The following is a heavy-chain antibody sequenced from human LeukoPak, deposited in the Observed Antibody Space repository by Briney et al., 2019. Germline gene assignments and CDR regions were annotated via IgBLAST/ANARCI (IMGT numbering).Heavy chain of an antibody. CDR1: GGSFSGYY. CDR3: ARFPYNWNWDHDAFDI. CDR2: INHSGST. D-gene: IGHD1-7*01. Sequence: KPSETLSLTCAVYGGSFSGYYWSWIRQPPGKGLEWIGEINHSGSTNYNPSLKSRVTISVDTSKNQFSLKLSSVTAADTAVYYCARFPYNWNWDHDAFDIWGQGTMVTVSS. J-gene: IGHJ3*02. V-gene: IGHV4-34*01.